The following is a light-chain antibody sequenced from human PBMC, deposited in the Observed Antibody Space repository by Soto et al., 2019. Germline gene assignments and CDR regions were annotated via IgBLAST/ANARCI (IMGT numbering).Light chain of an antibody. CDR3: AAWHASLNGYV. J-gene: IGLJ1*01. V-gene: IGLV1-36*01. Sequence: QSVLTQPPSVSEAPRQRVTISCSGSSSNIGNNAVNWYQQLPGKAPKLLIYYDDLLPSGVSDRFSGSKSGTSASLAISGLQSDDEAAYYCAAWHASLNGYVFGTGTKVTVL. CDR2: YDD. CDR1: SSNIGNNA.